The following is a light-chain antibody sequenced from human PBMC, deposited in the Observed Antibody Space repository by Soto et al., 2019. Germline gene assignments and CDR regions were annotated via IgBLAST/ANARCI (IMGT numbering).Light chain of an antibody. CDR3: QHNYNLPMCS. V-gene: IGKV1-33*01. Sequence: DIQMTQSPPSLSASVGDRVTITCQASQDIRNYLNWYQQKQGKAPKLLIYDASNLETGVPSRFSDSVSGTDFTYTISSLQPEDIATYYWQHNYNLPMCSFGPGTNVEI. J-gene: IGKJ2*04. CDR1: QDIRNY. CDR2: DAS.